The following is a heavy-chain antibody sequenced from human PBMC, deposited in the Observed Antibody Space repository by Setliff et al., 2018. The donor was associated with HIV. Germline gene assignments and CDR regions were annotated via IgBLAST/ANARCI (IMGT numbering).Heavy chain of an antibody. V-gene: IGHV4-61*01. J-gene: IGHJ4*02. CDR3: ATTAGEPTS. CDR2: IYYTGIT. CDR1: GYSISSGYY. Sequence: SETLSLTCAVSGYSISSGYYWGWIRQPPGKGLEYIGYIYYTGITNYNPSLKSRVTMSIDTSKNQLSLKLTSVTAADTAVYYCATTAGEPTSWGQGTLVTVSS. D-gene: IGHD2-21*01.